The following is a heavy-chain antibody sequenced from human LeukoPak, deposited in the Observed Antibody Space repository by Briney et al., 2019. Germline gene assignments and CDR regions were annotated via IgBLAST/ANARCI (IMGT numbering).Heavy chain of an antibody. CDR2: ISAYNGNT. CDR3: ARIGPVYYDILTGGQNWFDP. J-gene: IGHJ5*02. CDR1: GYTFTSYG. V-gene: IGHV1-18*04. Sequence: ASVKVSCKASGYTFTSYGISWVRQAPGQGLEWMGWISAYNGNTNYAQKLQGRVTMTTDTSTSTAYMELRSLRSDDTAVYYCARIGPVYYDILTGGQNWFDPWGQGTLVTVSS. D-gene: IGHD3-9*01.